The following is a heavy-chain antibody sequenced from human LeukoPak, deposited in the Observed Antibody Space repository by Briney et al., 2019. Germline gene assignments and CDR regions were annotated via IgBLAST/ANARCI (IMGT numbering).Heavy chain of an antibody. CDR1: GFTFSGYS. D-gene: IGHD1-1*01. V-gene: IGHV3-48*01. Sequence: GGSLRLSCAASGFTFSGYSMNWVRQAPGKGLEWVSYISGSSSTTHFADSVKGRFTISRDNAKNSLYLEMNTLRGEDTAVYYCARDRGGTFSGYGMDVWGQGTTVTVSS. J-gene: IGHJ6*02. CDR2: ISGSSSTT. CDR3: ARDRGGTFSGYGMDV.